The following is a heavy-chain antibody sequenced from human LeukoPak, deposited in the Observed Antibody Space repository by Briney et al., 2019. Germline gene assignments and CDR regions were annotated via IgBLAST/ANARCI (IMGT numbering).Heavy chain of an antibody. CDR3: AKDSIHFWSAQSAFDI. D-gene: IGHD3-3*02. V-gene: IGHV3-23*01. CDR2: ISGSGGST. CDR1: GFRFSSYA. J-gene: IGHJ3*02. Sequence: GGSLRLSCAASGFRFSSYAMSWVRQAPGKGLEWVSAISGSGGSTYYADSVKGRFTISRDNSKNTLYLQMNSLRAEDTAVYYCAKDSIHFWSAQSAFDIWGQGTMVTVSS.